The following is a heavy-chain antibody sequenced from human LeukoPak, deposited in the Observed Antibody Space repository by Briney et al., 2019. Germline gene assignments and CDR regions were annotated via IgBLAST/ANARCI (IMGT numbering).Heavy chain of an antibody. CDR3: ARVGYCSGGSCYDY. CDR2: IYYSGST. D-gene: IGHD2-15*01. CDR1: GGSISSGDYY. V-gene: IGHV4-30-4*08. J-gene: IGHJ4*02. Sequence: KTSQTLSLTCTVSGGSISSGDYYWSWIRQPPGKGLAWIGYIYYSGSTYYNPSLKSRVTISVDTSKNQFSLKLSSVTAADTAVYYCARVGYCSGGSCYDYWGQGTLVTVSS.